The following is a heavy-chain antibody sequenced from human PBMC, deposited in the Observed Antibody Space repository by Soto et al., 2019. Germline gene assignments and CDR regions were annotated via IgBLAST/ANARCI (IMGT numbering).Heavy chain of an antibody. V-gene: IGHV3-21*01. D-gene: IGHD6-19*01. CDR1: GFTFSSYS. Sequence: PGGSLRLSCAASGFTFSSYSMNWVRQAPGKGLEWVSSISSSSSYIYYADSVKGRFTISRDNAKNSLYLQMNSLRAEDTAVYYCARDRIAAAGMVAGAFDIWGQGTKVTVAS. J-gene: IGHJ3*02. CDR3: ARDRIAAAGMVAGAFDI. CDR2: ISSSSSYI.